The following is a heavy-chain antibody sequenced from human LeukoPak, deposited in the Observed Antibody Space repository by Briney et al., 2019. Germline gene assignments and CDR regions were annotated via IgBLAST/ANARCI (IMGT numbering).Heavy chain of an antibody. CDR2: IIPIFGTA. Sequence: VKVSCKASGGTFSSYAISWVRQAPGQGLEWMGGIIPIFGTANYAQKFQGRVTITADESTSTAYMELSSLRSEDTAVYYCARESRLVRGVIIRYGMDVWGQGTTVTVSS. J-gene: IGHJ6*02. V-gene: IGHV1-69*01. CDR1: GGTFSSYA. D-gene: IGHD3-10*01. CDR3: ARESRLVRGVIIRYGMDV.